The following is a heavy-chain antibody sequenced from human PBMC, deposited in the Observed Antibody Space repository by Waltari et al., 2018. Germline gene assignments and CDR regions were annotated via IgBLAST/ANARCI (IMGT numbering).Heavy chain of an antibody. J-gene: IGHJ6*02. CDR2: IKSKTDGGTT. CDR3: ARDPRLLLYGMDV. Sequence: EVQLVESGGGLVKPGGSLRLSCAASGFTFSNAWMSWVRQAPGKGLEWVGRIKSKTDGGTTDYAAPVKGRFTISRDDSKNTLYLQMNSLRAEDTAVYYCARDPRLLLYGMDVWGQGTTVTVSS. V-gene: IGHV3-15*01. CDR1: GFTFSNAW.